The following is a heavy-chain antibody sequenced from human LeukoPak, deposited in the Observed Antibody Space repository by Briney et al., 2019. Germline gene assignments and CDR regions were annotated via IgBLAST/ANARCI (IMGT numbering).Heavy chain of an antibody. Sequence: ASVKVSCKASGYTFTGYYMHWVRQAPGQGLEWMGWTNPNSGGTNYAQKFQGRVTMTRDTSISTAYMELSRLRSDDTAVYYCARADDYYDSSGYYYWGQGTLVTVSS. CDR1: GYTFTGYY. CDR3: ARADDYYDSSGYYY. D-gene: IGHD3-22*01. CDR2: TNPNSGGT. V-gene: IGHV1-2*02. J-gene: IGHJ4*02.